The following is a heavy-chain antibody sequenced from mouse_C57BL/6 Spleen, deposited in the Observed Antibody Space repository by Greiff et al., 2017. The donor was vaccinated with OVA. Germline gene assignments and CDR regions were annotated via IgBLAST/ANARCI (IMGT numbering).Heavy chain of an antibody. CDR3: ARHGLGLGWFAY. J-gene: IGHJ3*01. Sequence: EVNLVESGGGLVQPGGSLKLSCAASGFTFSDYGMAWVRQAPRKGPEWVAFISNLAYSIYYADTVTGRFTISRENAKNTLYLEMSSLRSEDTAMYYCARHGLGLGWFAYWGQGTLVTVSA. D-gene: IGHD4-1*01. CDR1: GFTFSDYG. V-gene: IGHV5-15*01. CDR2: ISNLAYSI.